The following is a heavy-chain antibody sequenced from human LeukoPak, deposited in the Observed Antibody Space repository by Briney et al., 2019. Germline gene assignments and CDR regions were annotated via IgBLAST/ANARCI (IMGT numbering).Heavy chain of an antibody. J-gene: IGHJ4*02. V-gene: IGHV3-48*03. D-gene: IGHD6-6*01. CDR2: ISSGASAI. CDR3: ARNDYSSSAYFY. CDR1: GFTFSSYQ. Sequence: GGSLRLSCAASGFTFSSYQMIWLGPAPGKGLEGFSYISSGASAIYYAVSVKVRLTTSRDNAKNSLYLQMNSVRAEDTAVYYSARNDYSSSAYFYWGQGALVTVSS.